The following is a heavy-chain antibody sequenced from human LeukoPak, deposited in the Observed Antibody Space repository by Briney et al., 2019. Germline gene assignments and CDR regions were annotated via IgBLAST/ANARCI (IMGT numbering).Heavy chain of an antibody. D-gene: IGHD1-26*01. CDR3: ASMGAVGFDY. CDR1: GYTFTSYD. V-gene: IGHV1-2*02. CDR2: INPNSGGT. Sequence: ASVKVSCKASGYTFTSYDINWVRQATGQGLEWMGWINPNSGGTNYAQKFQGRVTMTRDTSISTAYMELSRLRSDDTAVYYCASMGAVGFDYWGQGTLVTASS. J-gene: IGHJ4*02.